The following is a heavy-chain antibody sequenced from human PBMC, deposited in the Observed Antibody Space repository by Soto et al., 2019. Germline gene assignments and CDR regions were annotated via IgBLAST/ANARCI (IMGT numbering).Heavy chain of an antibody. J-gene: IGHJ6*03. CDR1: GFTFSSYA. Sequence: PGGSLRLSCAASGFTFSSYAMSWVRQAPGKGLEWVSAISGSGGSTYYADSVKGRFTISRDNSKNTLYLQMNSLRAEDTAVYYCAKGPQLLRFSYMDVWGKGTTVTVSS. D-gene: IGHD3-3*01. CDR3: AKGPQLLRFSYMDV. CDR2: ISGSGGST. V-gene: IGHV3-23*01.